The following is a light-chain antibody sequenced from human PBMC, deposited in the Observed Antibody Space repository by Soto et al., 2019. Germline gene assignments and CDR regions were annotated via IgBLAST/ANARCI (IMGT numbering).Light chain of an antibody. CDR1: QSVGRY. Sequence: ENVLTQSPAILSLSPGDTATLSCRASQSVGRYLAWYQQKPGQAPRLVIYDASNRATGVPDRFSGSGSGTDFTLSISHLEPEEFAVYYCQQRNNWPPITFGPRTR. V-gene: IGKV3-11*01. CDR2: DAS. J-gene: IGKJ5*01. CDR3: QQRNNWPPIT.